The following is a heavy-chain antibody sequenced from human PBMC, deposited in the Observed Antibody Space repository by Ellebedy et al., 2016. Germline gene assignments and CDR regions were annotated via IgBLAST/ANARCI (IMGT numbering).Heavy chain of an antibody. D-gene: IGHD3-10*01. V-gene: IGHV4-61*01. Sequence: SGPTLVKPTETLTLTCTVSGFSLSNARMGVSWIRQPPGKGLEWIGYIYYSGRTHYNPSLKSRVTISVDTSKNQFSLILSSVTAADTAVYYCARGPRLFTMTRGVLRAMDVWGQGSTVIVS. CDR1: GFSLSNARMG. J-gene: IGHJ6*02. CDR2: IYYSGRT. CDR3: ARGPRLFTMTRGVLRAMDV.